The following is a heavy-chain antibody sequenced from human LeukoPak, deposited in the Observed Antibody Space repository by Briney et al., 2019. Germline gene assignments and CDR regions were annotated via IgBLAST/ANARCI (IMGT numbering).Heavy chain of an antibody. CDR3: ARDALYNWRNASDI. J-gene: IGHJ3*02. V-gene: IGHV1-8*01. CDR2: MNPNSGNT. Sequence: GASVKVSCKASGYTFTSYDINWVRQATGQGLEWMGWMNPNSGNTGYAQKFQGRVTMTRNTSISTAYMELSSLRSEDTAVYYCARDALYNWRNASDIWGQGTMVTVSS. D-gene: IGHD1-1*01. CDR1: GYTFTSYD.